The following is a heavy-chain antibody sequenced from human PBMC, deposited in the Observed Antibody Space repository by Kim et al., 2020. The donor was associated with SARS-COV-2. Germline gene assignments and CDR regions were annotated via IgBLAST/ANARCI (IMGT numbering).Heavy chain of an antibody. CDR1: GFTFSNYA. CDR2: ISGSSHET. V-gene: IGHV3-23*01. Sequence: GGSLRLSCAASGFTFSNYAMSWVRQAPGKGLDWVSSISGSSHETLYADSVKGRFTISRDKSKNTLYLQMYSLRAEDTAIYYCVLHGASPLAGCQNWLGPWGQGTLVTVSS. J-gene: IGHJ5*02. CDR3: VLHGASPLAGCQNWLGP. D-gene: IGHD6-19*01.